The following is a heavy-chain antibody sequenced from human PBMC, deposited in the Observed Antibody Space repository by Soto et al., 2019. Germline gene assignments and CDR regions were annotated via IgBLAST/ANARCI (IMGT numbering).Heavy chain of an antibody. J-gene: IGHJ5*02. CDR1: GGSIYSGDYY. V-gene: IGHV4-30-4*01. CDR3: ARDQTSGASGHHWFDR. Sequence: PSETLSLTCSVSGGSIYSGDYYWSWIRQPPGKGLEWIGYIYYSGSTSYNPSLKSRLIMSVDTSKNEFSLRLSSVTAADTAVYYCARDQTSGASGHHWFDRWGQGTLVTVSS. D-gene: IGHD3-10*01. CDR2: IYYSGST.